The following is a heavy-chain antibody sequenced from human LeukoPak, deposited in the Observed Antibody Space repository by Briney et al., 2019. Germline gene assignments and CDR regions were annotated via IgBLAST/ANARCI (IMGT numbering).Heavy chain of an antibody. CDR2: MTSASSYM. J-gene: IGHJ3*02. CDR3: ARGTGAFDI. D-gene: IGHD1-14*01. Sequence: GGSLRLSCAASGFDFSGYSMSWVRQAPGKGLEWVSSMTSASSYMDYADSVRGRFTISRDNAKNSLYLQMNSLRAEDTAVYYCARGTGAFDIWGQGTMVTVSS. V-gene: IGHV3-21*01. CDR1: GFDFSGYS.